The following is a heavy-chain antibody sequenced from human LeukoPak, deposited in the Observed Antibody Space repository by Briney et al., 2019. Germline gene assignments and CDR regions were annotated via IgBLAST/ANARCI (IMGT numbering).Heavy chain of an antibody. CDR3: TRGNYGSGTYYNVAFDY. Sequence: GESLKISCKGSGYSFTNYWIGWVRQMPGKGLEWMGIIYPGDSDTRYSPSFQGQVTISADKSISTAYLQWSSLKASDTAMFYCTRGNYGSGTYYNVAFDYWGQGTLVTVSS. CDR1: GYSFTNYW. CDR2: IYPGDSDT. J-gene: IGHJ4*02. V-gene: IGHV5-51*01. D-gene: IGHD3-10*01.